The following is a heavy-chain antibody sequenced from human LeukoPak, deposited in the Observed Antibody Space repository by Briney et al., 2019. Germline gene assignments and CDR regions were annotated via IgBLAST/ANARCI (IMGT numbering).Heavy chain of an antibody. CDR3: ARWGTY. CDR1: GGSVSSGTYF. V-gene: IGHV4-61*01. J-gene: IGHJ4*02. CDR2: IHYSVTT. D-gene: IGHD7-27*01. Sequence: PSETLSLTCTVSGGSVSSGTYFWTWVRQPPGKGLEWIGHIHYSVTTNYNPSLKSQVTMSLDTSKNQFSLKLTSVTAADTAIYFCARWGTYWGQGILVTVSS.